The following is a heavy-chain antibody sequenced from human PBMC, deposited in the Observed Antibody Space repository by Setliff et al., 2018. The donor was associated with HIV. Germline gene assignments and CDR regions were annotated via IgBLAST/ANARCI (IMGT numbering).Heavy chain of an antibody. V-gene: IGHV4-39*07. Sequence: PSETLSLTCTVSGGSISSSCYYWGWIRQPPGKGLEWIGYIYHSGSTHYNPSLNSRVTISVNTSKNQFSLKLTSVTIADTAVYYCARFTSGWYGQYWGQGTLVTVSS. CDR1: GGSISSSCYY. D-gene: IGHD6-19*01. CDR3: ARFTSGWYGQY. J-gene: IGHJ4*02. CDR2: IYHSGST.